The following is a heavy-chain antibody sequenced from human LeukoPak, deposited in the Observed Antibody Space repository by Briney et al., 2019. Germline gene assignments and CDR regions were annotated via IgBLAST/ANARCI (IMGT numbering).Heavy chain of an antibody. CDR1: GFTFSSYA. Sequence: PGGSLRLSCAASGFTFSSYAMSWVRQAPGKGLEWVSAISGSGGSTYYADSVKGRFTISRDNSKNTLYLQMNSLRAEDTAVYYCAKVGRIVGALREDYWGQGTLVTVSS. CDR2: ISGSGGST. D-gene: IGHD1-26*01. J-gene: IGHJ4*02. CDR3: AKVGRIVGALREDY. V-gene: IGHV3-23*01.